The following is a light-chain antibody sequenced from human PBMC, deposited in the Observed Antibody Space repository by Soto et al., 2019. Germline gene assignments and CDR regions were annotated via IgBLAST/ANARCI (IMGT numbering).Light chain of an antibody. CDR1: QSVGSD. CDR2: GAS. J-gene: IGKJ2*01. Sequence: EIVITQSPATLSVSPVEGATLSCRASQSVGSDLAWYQQKPVQPRRLLNYGASTRATGIPARFSGGESGTYYTLTISSLQTEDFALYYCQHYNNWPSYTFGQGTRLEIK. V-gene: IGKV3-15*01. CDR3: QHYNNWPSYT.